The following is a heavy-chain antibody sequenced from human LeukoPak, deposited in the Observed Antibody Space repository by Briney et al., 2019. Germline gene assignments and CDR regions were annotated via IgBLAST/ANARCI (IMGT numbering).Heavy chain of an antibody. CDR3: AKTRVQAAQYYYFGY. J-gene: IGHJ4*02. CDR2: ISSSGGSA. D-gene: IGHD6-6*01. Sequence: SGGSLRLSCAASGFTLRTYAMNWVRQAPGKGLEWVSAISSSGGSAYYADSVKGRFIISRDNSKNTLYLQMNSLRPEDTAVYYCAKTRVQAAQYYYFGYWGQGTLVTVSS. V-gene: IGHV3-23*01. CDR1: GFTLRTYA.